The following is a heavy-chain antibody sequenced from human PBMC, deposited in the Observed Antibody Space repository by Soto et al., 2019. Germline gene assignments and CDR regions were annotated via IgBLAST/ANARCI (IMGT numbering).Heavy chain of an antibody. D-gene: IGHD5-18*01. CDR2: IRSKVNTYAT. V-gene: IGHV3-73*02. Sequence: EVQLVESGGGLVQPGGSLKLSCAASGFTLSDSAMHWVRQTSGKGLEWVGRIRSKVNTYATAYAASVKGRFTISRDDSIGTTYLQMNSLKAEDTAVYYCTRRPDWTAMDPFDYWGQGTLVTVSS. CDR3: TRRPDWTAMDPFDY. CDR1: GFTLSDSA. J-gene: IGHJ4*02.